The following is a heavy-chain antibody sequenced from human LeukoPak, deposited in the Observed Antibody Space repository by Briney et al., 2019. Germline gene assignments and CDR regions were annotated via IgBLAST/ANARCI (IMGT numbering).Heavy chain of an antibody. CDR1: GGSISSSSYY. Sequence: PSETLSLTCTVSGGSISSSSYYWGWIRQPPGKGLEWIGSIYYSGSTYYNPSLKSRVTISVDTSKNQFSLKLSSVTAADTAVYYCAREGVSKVSREGAFQHWGQGTLVTVSS. J-gene: IGHJ1*01. CDR3: AREGVSKVSREGAFQH. CDR2: IYYSGST. V-gene: IGHV4-39*07. D-gene: IGHD6-13*01.